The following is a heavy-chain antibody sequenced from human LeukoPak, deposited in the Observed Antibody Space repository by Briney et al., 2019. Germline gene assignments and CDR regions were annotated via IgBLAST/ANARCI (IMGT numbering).Heavy chain of an antibody. J-gene: IGHJ4*02. CDR3: ARDYSSGWTGY. CDR2: ISAYNGNT. D-gene: IGHD6-19*01. V-gene: IGHV1-18*04. CDR1: GYTFTGYY. Sequence: ASVKVSCKASGYTFTGYYMHWVRQAPGQGLEWMGWISAYNGNTNYAQKLQGRVTMTTDTSTSTAYMELRSLRSDDTAVYYCARDYSSGWTGYWGQGTLVTVSS.